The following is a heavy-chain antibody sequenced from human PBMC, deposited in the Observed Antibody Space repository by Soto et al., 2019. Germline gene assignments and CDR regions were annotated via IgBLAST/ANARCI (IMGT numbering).Heavy chain of an antibody. CDR3: ARGRGIYDYIWGRYRYYFDY. V-gene: IGHV4-4*02. CDR2: IYHSGST. Sequence: QVQLQESRPGLVKPSGTLSLTCAVSSGSISRSNWWSWVRHPPGKGLEWIGEIYHSGSTNYTPSLKTRVTISVDKSKNQFSLKLSSVTAADTAVYYCARGRGIYDYIWGRYRYYFDYWGQGNLVTVSS. CDR1: SGSISRSNW. J-gene: IGHJ4*02. D-gene: IGHD3-16*02.